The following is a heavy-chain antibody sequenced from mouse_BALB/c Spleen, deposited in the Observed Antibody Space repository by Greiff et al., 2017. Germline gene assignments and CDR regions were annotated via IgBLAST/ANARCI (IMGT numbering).Heavy chain of an antibody. CDR2: ISSGGSYT. CDR1: GFTFSSYA. D-gene: IGHD2-4*01. V-gene: IGHV5-9-4*01. J-gene: IGHJ3*01. CDR3: AREDDYTWFAY. Sequence: EVQVVESGGGLVKPGGSLKLSCAASGFTFSSYAMSWVRQSPEKRLEWVAEISSGGSYTYYPDTVTGRFTISRDNAKNTLYLEMSSLRSEDTAMYYCAREDDYTWFAYWGQGTLVTVSA.